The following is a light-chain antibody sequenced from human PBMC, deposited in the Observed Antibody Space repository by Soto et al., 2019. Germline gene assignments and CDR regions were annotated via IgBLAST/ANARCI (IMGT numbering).Light chain of an antibody. J-gene: IGKJ3*01. Sequence: EMVMTQSPATLSVSPGERVTLSCRASESVHRNLAWYQQKPGQGPRLLIYYASTRATGAPDRFTGSGSGTEFTLTNSSLQSEDSGVYYCRHYSSLPLTFGTGTNVEI. V-gene: IGKV3-15*01. CDR2: YAS. CDR3: RHYSSLPLT. CDR1: ESVHRN.